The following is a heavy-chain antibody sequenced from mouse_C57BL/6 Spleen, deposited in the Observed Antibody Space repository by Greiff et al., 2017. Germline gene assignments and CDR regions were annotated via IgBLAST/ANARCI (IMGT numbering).Heavy chain of an antibody. D-gene: IGHD1-1*01. Sequence: QVQLQQPGAELVKPGASVKLSCKASGYTFTSYWMHWVKQRPGQGLEWIGMIHPNSGSTNYNEKFKSKATLTVDKSSSTAYMQLSSLTSEDSAVYYCAFTTVVAYYAMDYWGQGTSVTVSS. CDR2: IHPNSGST. CDR1: GYTFTSYW. J-gene: IGHJ4*01. V-gene: IGHV1-64*01. CDR3: AFTTVVAYYAMDY.